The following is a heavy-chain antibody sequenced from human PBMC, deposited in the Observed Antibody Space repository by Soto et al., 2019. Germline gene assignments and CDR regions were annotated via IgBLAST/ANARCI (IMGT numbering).Heavy chain of an antibody. CDR1: GYRFTNSW. J-gene: IGHJ4*02. CDR3: ATLAPRFSHSLDF. Sequence: DVQLVQSGAELKKPGESLKISCKGSGYRFTNSWIGWVRQMPGKGLEWMGILYPADSDTRYSPSFQGQVTISADKSTNTAYLQWNSLKASDTAMYYCATLAPRFSHSLDFWGQGTLVTVSS. CDR2: LYPADSDT. V-gene: IGHV5-51*01.